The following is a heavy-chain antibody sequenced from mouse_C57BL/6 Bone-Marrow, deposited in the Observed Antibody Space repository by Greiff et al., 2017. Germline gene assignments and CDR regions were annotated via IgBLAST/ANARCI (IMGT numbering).Heavy chain of an antibody. V-gene: IGHV1-81*01. J-gene: IGHJ3*01. D-gene: IGHD1-1*01. Sequence: QVQLQQPGAELARPGASVKLSCKASGYTFTSYGISWVKQRTGQGLEWIGEIYPRSGNTYYNEKFKGKATLTADKSSSTAYMELRSLTSEDSAVYFCARAPYYCSSDPAWFAYWGQGTLVTVSA. CDR1: GYTFTSYG. CDR3: ARAPYYCSSDPAWFAY. CDR2: IYPRSGNT.